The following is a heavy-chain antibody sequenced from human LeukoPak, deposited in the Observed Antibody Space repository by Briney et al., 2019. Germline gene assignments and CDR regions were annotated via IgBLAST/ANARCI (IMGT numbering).Heavy chain of an antibody. V-gene: IGHV3-23*01. CDR1: GFTFSGYA. CDR3: AKFSLVTGGSYYYFDY. CDR2: ISGSGGST. J-gene: IGHJ4*02. D-gene: IGHD1-26*01. Sequence: GGSLRLSCAASGFTFSGYAMSWVRQAPGKGLEWVSAISGSGGSTYYADSVRGRFTISRDNSKNTLYLQMNSLRAEDTAVYYCAKFSLVTGGSYYYFDYWGQGTLVTVSS.